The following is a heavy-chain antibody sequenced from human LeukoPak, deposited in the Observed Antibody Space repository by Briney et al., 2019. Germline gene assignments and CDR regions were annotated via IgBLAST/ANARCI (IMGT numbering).Heavy chain of an antibody. Sequence: PGGSLRLSCAASGFTFSSYAMSWVRQAPGKGLEWVSTISGRGGSTYYADSVKGRFTISRDNSKNTLYLQMNSLRAEDTAVYYCARTDRIFGVVYYGMDVWGQGTTVTVSS. D-gene: IGHD3-3*02. CDR1: GFTFSSYA. J-gene: IGHJ6*02. CDR2: ISGRGGST. V-gene: IGHV3-23*01. CDR3: ARTDRIFGVVYYGMDV.